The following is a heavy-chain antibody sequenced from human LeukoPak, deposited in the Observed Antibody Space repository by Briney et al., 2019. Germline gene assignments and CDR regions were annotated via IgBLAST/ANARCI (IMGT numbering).Heavy chain of an antibody. CDR3: ARGPTTVPYYFDC. V-gene: IGHV4-31*03. D-gene: IGHD4-17*01. J-gene: IGHJ4*02. Sequence: SETLSLTCTVSGGSISSGGYYWSWIRQHPGKGLEWIGYIYYSGSTYYNPSLKSRVTISVDTSKNQFSLKLSSVTAADTAVYYCARGPTTVPYYFDCWGQGTLVTVSS. CDR2: IYYSGST. CDR1: GGSISSGGYY.